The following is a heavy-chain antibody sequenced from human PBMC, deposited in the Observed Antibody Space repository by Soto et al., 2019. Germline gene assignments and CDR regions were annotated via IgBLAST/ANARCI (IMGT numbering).Heavy chain of an antibody. V-gene: IGHV3-48*02. CDR2: ISSSSSTI. J-gene: IGHJ4*02. CDR3: ARDRGYTYGFDF. CDR1: GVSFTSYS. Sequence: GGSLRLSCGASGVSFTSYSMNWVRQAPGKGLEWVSFISSSSSTIYYADSVKGRFTISRDNAKNSLYLQMNSLRDEDTAVYYCARDRGYTYGFDFWGQGALVTVSS. D-gene: IGHD5-18*01.